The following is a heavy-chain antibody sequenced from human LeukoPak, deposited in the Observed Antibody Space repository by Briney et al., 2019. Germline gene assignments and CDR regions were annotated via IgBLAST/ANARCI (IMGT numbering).Heavy chain of an antibody. CDR2: INPSGST. Sequence: SETLSLTCAVYGGSFSGYYWNWIRQPPGKGLEWSGEINPSGSTNYNPSLKSRVAISVDTSKNQFSLKLSSVTAADTAVYYCARGPRGSGSYYKYWSQGSLVTVSS. CDR1: GGSFSGYY. V-gene: IGHV4-34*01. D-gene: IGHD3-10*01. J-gene: IGHJ4*02. CDR3: ARGPRGSGSYYKY.